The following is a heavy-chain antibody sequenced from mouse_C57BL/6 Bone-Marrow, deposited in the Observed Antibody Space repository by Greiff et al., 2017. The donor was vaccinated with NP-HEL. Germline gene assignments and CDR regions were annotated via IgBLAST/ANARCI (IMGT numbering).Heavy chain of an antibody. Sequence: EVQLQQSGAELVRPGASVKLSCTASGFNIKDDYMHWVKQRPEQGLEWIGWIDPENGDTEYASKFQGRATITADTSSNTAYLQLSSLTSEDTAVYYCTLYGSSYCDYWGQGTTLTVSS. J-gene: IGHJ2*01. CDR1: GFNIKDDY. V-gene: IGHV14-4*01. D-gene: IGHD1-1*01. CDR2: IDPENGDT. CDR3: TLYGSSYCDY.